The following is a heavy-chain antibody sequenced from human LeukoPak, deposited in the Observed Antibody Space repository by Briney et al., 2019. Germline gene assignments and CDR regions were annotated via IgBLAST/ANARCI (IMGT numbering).Heavy chain of an antibody. J-gene: IGHJ4*02. CDR1: GVSLSNYA. D-gene: IGHD3-10*01. V-gene: IGHV3-23*01. Sequence: PGGSLRLSCVVSGVSLSNYAMTWVRQAPGKGLEWVSYISERGGTTTYADSVKGRFTISRDNSKNTLYLQMNSLRAEDTAVYYCESITRWGQGTLVTVSS. CDR3: ESITR. CDR2: ISERGGTT.